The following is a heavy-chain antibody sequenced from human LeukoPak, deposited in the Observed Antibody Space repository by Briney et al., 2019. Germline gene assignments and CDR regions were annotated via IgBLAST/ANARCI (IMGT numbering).Heavy chain of an antibody. CDR2: ISYDGSNK. CDR1: GFTFSSYA. Sequence: GGSLRLSCAASGFTFSSYAMHWVRQAPGKGLEWVAVISYDGSNKYYADSVKGRFTISRDNSKNTLYLQMNSLRAEDTAAYYCARDHEQWFGELLNYFDYWGQGTLVTVSS. V-gene: IGHV3-30-3*01. J-gene: IGHJ4*02. D-gene: IGHD3-10*01. CDR3: ARDHEQWFGELLNYFDY.